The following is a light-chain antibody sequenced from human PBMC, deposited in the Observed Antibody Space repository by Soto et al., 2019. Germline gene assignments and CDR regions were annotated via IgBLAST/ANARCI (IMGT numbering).Light chain of an antibody. CDR1: QSVSSN. V-gene: IGKV3-11*01. CDR3: QQRREWPPGAT. CDR2: DAS. Sequence: EIVLTQSPATLSLSPGERGTLSCRASQSVSSNLAWYQHKPGQAPRLLIYDASNRATGIPARFSGSGSGTDFTLTISGLEPEDFAVYYCQQRREWPPGATFGGGTKVEI. J-gene: IGKJ4*01.